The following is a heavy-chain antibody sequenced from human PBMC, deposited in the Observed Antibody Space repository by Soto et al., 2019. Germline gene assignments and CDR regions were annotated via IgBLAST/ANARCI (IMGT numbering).Heavy chain of an antibody. CDR2: IIPTGST. V-gene: IGHV4-34*01. D-gene: IGHD2-8*01. CDR1: GASVSGQY. CDR3: ARGGISMAWNYYYYGMDV. J-gene: IGHJ6*01. Sequence: QVQLHQRGAGLLKPSETLSLTCAVSGASVSGQYWSWIRQPPGKGLEWVGEIIPTGSTTYNPSLKSRLSFSRDTSKNHFTLTLTSVSLADTAVYYCARGGISMAWNYYYYGMDVWGQGTTVTVSS.